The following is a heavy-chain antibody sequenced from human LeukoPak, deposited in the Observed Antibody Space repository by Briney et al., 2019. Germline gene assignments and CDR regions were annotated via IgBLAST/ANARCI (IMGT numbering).Heavy chain of an antibody. CDR2: LYSGGST. CDR1: GFTVSSKY. J-gene: IGHJ4*02. V-gene: IGHV3-53*01. Sequence: PGGSLRLSCAASGFTVSSKYMSWVRRAPGKGLEWVSVLYSGGSTYYADSVKGRFTISRDNSKNTLYLQMNSLRAEDTAVYYCASATANYDSSGYVGDYWGQGTLVTVSS. D-gene: IGHD3-22*01. CDR3: ASATANYDSSGYVGDY.